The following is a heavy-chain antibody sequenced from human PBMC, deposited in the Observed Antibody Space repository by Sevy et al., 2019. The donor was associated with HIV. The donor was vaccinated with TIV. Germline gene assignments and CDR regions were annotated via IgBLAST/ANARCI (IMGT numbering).Heavy chain of an antibody. Sequence: ASVKVSCKASGFTFTSSAVQWVRQARGQRLEWIGWIVVGSGNTNYAQKVQERVTITRDMSTSTAYMELSSLRSEDTAVYYCAARSRYYYDSSGYYDAFDIWGQGTMVTVSS. CDR3: AARSRYYYDSSGYYDAFDI. CDR1: GFTFTSSA. V-gene: IGHV1-58*01. CDR2: IVVGSGNT. J-gene: IGHJ3*02. D-gene: IGHD3-22*01.